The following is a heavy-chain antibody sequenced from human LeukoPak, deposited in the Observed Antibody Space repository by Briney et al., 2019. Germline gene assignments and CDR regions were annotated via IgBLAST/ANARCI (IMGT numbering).Heavy chain of an antibody. CDR1: GFTVSSNY. V-gene: IGHV3-53*01. D-gene: IGHD3-10*01. CDR3: AREGSYYYGSGSHDAFDI. CDR2: IYSGGST. J-gene: IGHJ3*02. Sequence: GGSLRLSCAASGFTVSSNYMSWVRQAPGKGLEWVSVIYSGGSTYYADSVKGRFTISRDNSKNTLYLQMNSLRAEDTAVYYCAREGSYYYGSGSHDAFDIWGQGTMVTVSS.